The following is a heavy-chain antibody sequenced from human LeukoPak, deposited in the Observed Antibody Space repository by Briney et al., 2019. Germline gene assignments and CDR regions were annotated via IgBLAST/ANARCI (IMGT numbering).Heavy chain of an antibody. CDR1: GGSISSSSYY. D-gene: IGHD5-12*01. V-gene: IGHV4-39*01. J-gene: IGHJ4*02. CDR2: IYYSGST. Sequence: SETLSLTCTVSGGSISSSSYYWGWIRQPPGKGLEWIGSIYYSGSTSYNPPLKSRVTISVDTPKNQSSLKLSAVSAPDTAVYYCASEGSKNSGYQEPRDYWGERTRVTLSS. CDR3: ASEGSKNSGYQEPRDY.